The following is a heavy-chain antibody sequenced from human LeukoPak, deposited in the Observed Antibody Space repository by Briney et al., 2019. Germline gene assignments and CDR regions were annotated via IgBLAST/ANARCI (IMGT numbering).Heavy chain of an antibody. V-gene: IGHV4-4*07. CDR1: GGSITGYY. D-gene: IGHD3-22*01. Sequence: PSETLSLTRTVSGGSITGYYWNWLRQPAGQGLEWLGRVYSSGVGNYNPSLTSRVTMSVDTSKNQFSLKLTSLTAADTAVYYCAREEFLHEIDSSGYFVYWGQGTLVTVSS. CDR3: AREEFLHEIDSSGYFVY. J-gene: IGHJ4*02. CDR2: VYSSGVG.